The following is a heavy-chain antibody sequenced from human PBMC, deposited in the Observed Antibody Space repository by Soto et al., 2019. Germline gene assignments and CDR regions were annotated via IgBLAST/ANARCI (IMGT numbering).Heavy chain of an antibody. CDR1: GGSISSSSYY. V-gene: IGHV4-39*01. J-gene: IGHJ4*02. CDR3: ATRTTGTTGYGY. CDR2: IYYSGST. Sequence: SETLSLTCNVSGGSISSSSYYWGWIRQPPGKGLEWIGSIYYSGSTYYNPSLKSRVTLSVDTSKNQFSLKLSYVTAADTAVYYCATRTTGTTGYGYWGQGTLVTVSS. D-gene: IGHD1-1*01.